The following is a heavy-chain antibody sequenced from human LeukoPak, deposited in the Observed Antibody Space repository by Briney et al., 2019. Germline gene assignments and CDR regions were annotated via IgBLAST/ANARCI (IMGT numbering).Heavy chain of an antibody. CDR2: ITSDGSST. D-gene: IGHD6-6*01. CDR1: GFTFSSYW. Sequence: GGSLRLSCTASGFTFSSYWMHWVRQAPGKGLVWVSRITSDGSSTSHADSVKGRFTISRDNAKNTLYLQMNSLRVDDTAVYSCAKGSHGYSSSSADYWGQGTLVTVSS. CDR3: AKGSHGYSSSSADY. V-gene: IGHV3-74*01. J-gene: IGHJ4*02.